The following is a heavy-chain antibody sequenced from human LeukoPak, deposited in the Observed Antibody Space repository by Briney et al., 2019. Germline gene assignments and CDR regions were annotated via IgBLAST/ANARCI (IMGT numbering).Heavy chain of an antibody. J-gene: IGHJ4*02. V-gene: IGHV4-34*01. CDR3: ARGQTSSPYFDY. CDR1: GGSFSGYY. D-gene: IGHD6-13*01. CDR2: INHSGST. Sequence: SETLSLTSAVYGGSFSGYYWSWIRQPPGKGLEWIGEINHSGSTNYNPSLKSRVTISVDTSKKQFSLKLSSVTAADTAVYYCARGQTSSPYFDYWGQGTLVTVSS.